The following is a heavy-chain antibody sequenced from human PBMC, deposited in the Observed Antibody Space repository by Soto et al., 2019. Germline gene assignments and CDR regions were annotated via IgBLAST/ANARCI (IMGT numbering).Heavy chain of an antibody. Sequence: DVQLVESGGGLVQPGGSLRVSCAASEFTLGSHRIHWVRQPPGKGLEWVSRIDTDGGGTSYADSVKGRFTISTDNAKNTVYLQMNGLRAEDTAVYYCATVFDLWGQGTLVTVSS. CDR3: ATVFDL. CDR1: EFTLGSHR. CDR2: IDTDGGGT. V-gene: IGHV3-74*01. J-gene: IGHJ5*02.